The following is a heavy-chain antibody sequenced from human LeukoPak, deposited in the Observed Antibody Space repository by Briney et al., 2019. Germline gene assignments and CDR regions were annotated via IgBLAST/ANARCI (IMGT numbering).Heavy chain of an antibody. D-gene: IGHD1-1*01. J-gene: IGHJ4*02. CDR3: AKEKYNWNDYFDY. Sequence: GGSLRLSCAASGFTFSSNVIHWVRQAPGKGLEWVAVVSYDGRNQYYADSVKGRFTISRDNSKNIVYLQMNSLRPEDTAVYHCAKEKYNWNDYFDYWGQGTLVTVSS. CDR2: VSYDGRNQ. V-gene: IGHV3-30*18. CDR1: GFTFSSNV.